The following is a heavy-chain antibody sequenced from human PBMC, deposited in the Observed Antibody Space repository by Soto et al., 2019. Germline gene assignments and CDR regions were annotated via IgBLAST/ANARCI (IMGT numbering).Heavy chain of an antibody. CDR3: ARARGESITIFGVVMTSFDY. J-gene: IGHJ4*02. CDR2: VSSSSSYI. V-gene: IGHV3-21*01. Sequence: PGGSLRLSCAASGFTFSSYSMNWVRQDPGKGLEWVSSVSSSSSYIYYADSVKGRFTISRDNAKNSLYLQMNSLRAEDTAVYYCARARGESITIFGVVMTSFDYWGQGTLVTVSS. CDR1: GFTFSSYS. D-gene: IGHD3-3*01.